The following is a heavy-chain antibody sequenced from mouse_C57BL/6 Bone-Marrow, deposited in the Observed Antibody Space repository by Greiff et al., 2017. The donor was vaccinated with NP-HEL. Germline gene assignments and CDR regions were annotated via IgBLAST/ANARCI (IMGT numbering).Heavy chain of an antibody. V-gene: IGHV14-4*01. D-gene: IGHD2-5*01. CDR2: IDPENGDT. J-gene: IGHJ2*01. CDR1: GFNIKDDY. CDR3: TTLSNYYFDY. Sequence: EVHLVESGAELVRPGASVKLSCTASGFNIKDDYMHWVKQRPEQGLEWIGWIDPENGDTEYASKFQGKATITADTSSNTAYLQLSSLTSEDTAVYYCTTLSNYYFDYWGQGTTLTVSS.